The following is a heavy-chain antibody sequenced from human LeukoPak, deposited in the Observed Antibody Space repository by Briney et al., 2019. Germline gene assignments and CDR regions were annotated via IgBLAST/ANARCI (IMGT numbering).Heavy chain of an antibody. CDR1: GYTFTGYY. J-gene: IGHJ6*02. Sequence: GASMKVSCKASGYTFTGYYMHWVRQAPGQGLEWMGRINPNSGGTNYAQKFQGRVTMTRDTSISTAYMELSRLRSDDTAVYYCARDQLLPYYYYGMDVWGQGTTVTVSS. V-gene: IGHV1-2*06. CDR3: ARDQLLPYYYYGMDV. CDR2: INPNSGGT. D-gene: IGHD2-2*01.